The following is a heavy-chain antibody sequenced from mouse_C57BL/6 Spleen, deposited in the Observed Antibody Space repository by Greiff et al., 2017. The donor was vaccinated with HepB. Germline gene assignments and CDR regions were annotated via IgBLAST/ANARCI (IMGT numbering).Heavy chain of an antibody. V-gene: IGHV1-81*01. Sequence: VKLMESGAELARPGASVKLSCKASGYTFTSYGISWVKQRTGQGLEWIGEIYPRSGNTYYNEKFKGKATLTADKSSSTAYMELRSLTSEDSAVYFCARSWGSSYVGYFDVWGTGTTVTVSS. D-gene: IGHD1-1*01. CDR1: GYTFTSYG. J-gene: IGHJ1*03. CDR3: ARSWGSSYVGYFDV. CDR2: IYPRSGNT.